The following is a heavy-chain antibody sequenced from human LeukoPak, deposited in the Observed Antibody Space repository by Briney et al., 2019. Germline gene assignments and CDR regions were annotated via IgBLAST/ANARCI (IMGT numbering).Heavy chain of an antibody. CDR1: GYTFTGYY. D-gene: IGHD3-9*01. J-gene: IGHJ4*02. V-gene: IGHV1-2*02. CDR2: INPNSGGT. Sequence: EASVKVSCKASGYTFTGYYVHWVRQAPGQGLEWLGWINPNSGGTNYAQKFQGRVTMTRDTSISTAYMELSRLRSDDTAVYYCARPYYDILTGYPDEHFDYWGQGTLVTVSS. CDR3: ARPYYDILTGYPDEHFDY.